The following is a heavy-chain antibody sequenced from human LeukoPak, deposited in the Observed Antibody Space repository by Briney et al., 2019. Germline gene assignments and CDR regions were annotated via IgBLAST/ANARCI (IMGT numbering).Heavy chain of an antibody. CDR3: AREKAHLHYYYMAV. Sequence: GGSLRLSCAASGFTFSSYAMHWVRQAPGKGLEWVAVISYDGSNKYYADSVKGRFTISRDNSKDTLYLQMNSLRAEDTAVYYCAREKAHLHYYYMAVWGKGTTVTISS. CDR1: GFTFSSYA. J-gene: IGHJ6*03. V-gene: IGHV3-30*04. CDR2: ISYDGSNK.